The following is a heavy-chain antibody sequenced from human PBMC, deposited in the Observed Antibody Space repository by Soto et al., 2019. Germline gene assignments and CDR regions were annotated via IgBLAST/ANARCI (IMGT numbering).Heavy chain of an antibody. CDR2: SIPIFNST. Sequence: QVQLVQSGAEVKTPGSSLKVSCKVSGSRFSNYVISWGRQAPGHGLEWWGRSIPIFNSTKYAQNFQGRVTITADKSTSTASLELSSLRSDDTAVYYCAREGRGKKAGYNGLVSLGYWGQGTLVTVSS. D-gene: IGHD2-2*02. J-gene: IGHJ4*02. CDR1: GSRFSNYV. CDR3: AREGRGKKAGYNGLVSLGY. V-gene: IGHV1-69*06.